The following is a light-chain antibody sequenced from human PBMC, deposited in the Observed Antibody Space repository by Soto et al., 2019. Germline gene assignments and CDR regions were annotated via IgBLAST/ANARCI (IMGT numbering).Light chain of an antibody. V-gene: IGKV1-5*01. CDR3: QQYHSNLIT. CDR2: DAS. J-gene: IGKJ3*01. CDR1: QSISRS. Sequence: DIEMTQSPSTLSASVGDRVTITCRASQSISRSLAWYQQKSGKAPKLLIYDASSLESGVPSRFSGSGFGTEFTLTISGMQPHDVGAYYCQQYHSNLITFGPGTTVDMK.